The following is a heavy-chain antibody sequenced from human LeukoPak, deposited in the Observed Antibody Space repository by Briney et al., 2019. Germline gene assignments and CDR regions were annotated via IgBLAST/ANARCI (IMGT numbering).Heavy chain of an antibody. CDR3: ANQAGTVYSNFDY. V-gene: IGHV3-9*01. CDR2: ISWNGDSA. Sequence: GGSLRLSCAASGLIFDDYAMHWVRQPPGKGLEWVSGISWNGDSARYADSVKGRFTISRDNAKNFLYLQMNSLRAEDTALYYCANQAGTVYSNFDYWGQGTLVAVSS. D-gene: IGHD4-11*01. J-gene: IGHJ4*02. CDR1: GLIFDDYA.